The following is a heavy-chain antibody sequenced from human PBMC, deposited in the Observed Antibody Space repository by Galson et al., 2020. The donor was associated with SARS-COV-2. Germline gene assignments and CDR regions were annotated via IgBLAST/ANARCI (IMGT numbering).Heavy chain of an antibody. CDR1: GFSLSTSGMR. J-gene: IGHJ4*02. CDR3: ARMVIVGAFDY. D-gene: IGHD3-22*01. V-gene: IGHV2-70*04. Sequence: SGPTLVKPTQTLTLTSTFSGFSLSTSGMRVRWIRQPPGQALEWLARIDWYDDNFYSTSLKTRLTISKHTSKNQVVLTMTNMDPVDTSSYYCARMVIVGAFDYWGQGTLVTVSS. CDR2: IDWYDDN.